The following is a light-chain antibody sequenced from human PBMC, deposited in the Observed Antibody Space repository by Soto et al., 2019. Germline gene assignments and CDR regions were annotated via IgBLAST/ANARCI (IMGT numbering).Light chain of an antibody. Sequence: LNNPPYGNRLHRQLGGITKKRTGSDIGTYNRVSWYQQPPGTATKLMIYDVSDRPSGVPDRFSGSKSGNTASLTISGLQAEDEADYYCSSYTSSSTYVFGTGTKVTVL. J-gene: IGLJ1*01. CDR2: DVS. V-gene: IGLV2-18*02. CDR3: SSYTSSSTYV. CDR1: GSDIGTYNR.